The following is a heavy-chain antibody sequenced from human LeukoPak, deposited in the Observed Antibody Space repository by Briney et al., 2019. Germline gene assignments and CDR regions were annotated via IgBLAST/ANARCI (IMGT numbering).Heavy chain of an antibody. J-gene: IGHJ4*02. Sequence: SQTLSLTCTVSGGSISSGGYYWSWIRQPAGKGLEWIGRIYTSGSTNYNPSLKSRVTISVDTSKNQFSLKLSSVTAADTAVYYCARPYYYDSSGYPNWGQGTLVTVSS. CDR3: ARPYYYDSSGYPN. CDR1: GGSISSGGYY. V-gene: IGHV4-61*02. CDR2: IYTSGST. D-gene: IGHD3-22*01.